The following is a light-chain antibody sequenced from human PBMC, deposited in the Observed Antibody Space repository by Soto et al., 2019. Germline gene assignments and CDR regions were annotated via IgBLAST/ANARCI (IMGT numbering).Light chain of an antibody. CDR1: SSDIGTYKY. J-gene: IGLJ2*01. CDR3: SSYTPIKTVV. V-gene: IGLV2-14*01. Sequence: QSALTQPASVSGSPGQSITISCTGTSSDIGTYKYVSWFLHHPGKAPKLIIFEVSNRPSGISDRFSGFKSANTADLTISGVQPEDEADYHCSSYTPIKTVVFGGGTKLTVL. CDR2: EVS.